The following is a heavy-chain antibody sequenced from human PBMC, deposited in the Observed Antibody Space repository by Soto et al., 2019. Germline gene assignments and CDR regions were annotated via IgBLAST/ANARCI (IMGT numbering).Heavy chain of an antibody. CDR1: GFTFNNYA. V-gene: IGHV3-23*01. CDR3: AKDSSTSSDYDFYHYGIDV. J-gene: IGHJ6*02. Sequence: GVLRLSCAASGFTFNNYAINWVRQTPGKGLEWVSGISGSGGSTSHADSVRGRFTIARDNSKNTVYLQMSSLRADDTAVYYCAKDSSTSSDYDFYHYGIDVWGQGNTVTVSS. CDR2: ISGSGGST. D-gene: IGHD6-6*01.